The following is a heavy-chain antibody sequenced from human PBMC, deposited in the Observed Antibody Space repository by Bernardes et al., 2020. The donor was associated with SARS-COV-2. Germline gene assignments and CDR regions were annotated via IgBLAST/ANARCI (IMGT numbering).Heavy chain of an antibody. D-gene: IGHD5-12*01. J-gene: IGHJ6*01. CDR3: ARDLVATDGAYYYYGMDV. CDR2: IMNT. V-gene: IGHV4-59*01. Sequence: IMNTNYNPSLKSRVTISVDVSQNLFSLKLSSVTAADTAVYYCARDLVATDGAYYYYGMDVWG.